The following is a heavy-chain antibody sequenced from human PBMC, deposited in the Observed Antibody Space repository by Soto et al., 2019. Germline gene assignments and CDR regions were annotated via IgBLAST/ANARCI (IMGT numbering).Heavy chain of an antibody. V-gene: IGHV1-18*01. Sequence: QVQLVQSGAEVKKPGASVKVSCKASGYTFTSYGISWVRQAPGQGLEWMGWISAYNGNTNYAQKLQGRVTMTTDTSTSTAYRELRSLRSDDTAVYYCARGLDTAMVWGYYYHGMDVWGQGTTVTVSS. CDR2: ISAYNGNT. D-gene: IGHD5-18*01. J-gene: IGHJ6*02. CDR1: GYTFTSYG. CDR3: ARGLDTAMVWGYYYHGMDV.